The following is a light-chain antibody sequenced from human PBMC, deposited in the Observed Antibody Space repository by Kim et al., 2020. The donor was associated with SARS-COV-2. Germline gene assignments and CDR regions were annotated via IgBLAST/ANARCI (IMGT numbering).Light chain of an antibody. CDR2: QDS. CDR3: QAWDSSTWV. Sequence: PGQTARRIGAGDKLGDKFACWYQQKPGQAPVLVIYQDSKRPSGIPERFSGSNSGNTATLTISGTQAMDEADYYCQAWDSSTWVFGGGTQLTV. V-gene: IGLV3-1*01. J-gene: IGLJ3*02. CDR1: KLGDKF.